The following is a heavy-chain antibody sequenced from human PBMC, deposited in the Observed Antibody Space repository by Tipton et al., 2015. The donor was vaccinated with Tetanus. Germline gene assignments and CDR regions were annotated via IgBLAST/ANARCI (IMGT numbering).Heavy chain of an antibody. Sequence: TLSLTCTVSGGSISSYYWSWIRQPPGKGLEWIGYIYYSGSTNYNPSLKSRVTISVDTSKNQFSLKLSSVTAADTAVYYCARRVGAVAGFDYWGLGTLVTVSS. CDR3: ARRVGAVAGFDY. CDR1: GGSISSYY. D-gene: IGHD6-19*01. V-gene: IGHV4-59*08. J-gene: IGHJ4*02. CDR2: IYYSGST.